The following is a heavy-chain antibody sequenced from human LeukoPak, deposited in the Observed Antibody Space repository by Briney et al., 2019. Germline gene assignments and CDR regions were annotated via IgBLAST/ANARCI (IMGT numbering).Heavy chain of an antibody. CDR3: ARTPGYCSDGTGYFDY. V-gene: IGHV4-39*01. CDR2: FFYSGST. J-gene: IGHJ4*02. CDR1: GGSISSRHYS. Sequence: SQTLSLTCTVSGGSISSRHYSWCWIRQPPGKGLEWIGSFFYSGSTYSDPSLKSRVTISVDTSKNQFSLKMNSVTAADTAVYYCARTPGYCSDGTGYFDYWGQETLVTVSS. D-gene: IGHD2-15*01.